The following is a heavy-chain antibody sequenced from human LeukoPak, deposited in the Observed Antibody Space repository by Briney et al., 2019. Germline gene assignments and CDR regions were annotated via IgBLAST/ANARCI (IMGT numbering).Heavy chain of an antibody. V-gene: IGHV1-69*13. CDR3: ARAYYGSGSYYYGMDV. Sequence: ASVKVSCKASGGTFSSYAISWVRQAPGQGLEWMGGIIPIFGTANYAQKFQGRVTITADESTSTAYVELSSLRSEDTAVYYCARAYYGSGSYYYGMDVWGQGTTVTVSS. CDR1: GGTFSSYA. D-gene: IGHD3-10*01. CDR2: IIPIFGTA. J-gene: IGHJ6*02.